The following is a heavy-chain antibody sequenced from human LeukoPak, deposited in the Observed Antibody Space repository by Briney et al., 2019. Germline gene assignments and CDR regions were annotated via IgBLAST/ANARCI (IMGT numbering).Heavy chain of an antibody. Sequence: SETLSLTCTVSGGSISSYYWSWIRQPPGKGLEWIGYIYYSGSTNYNPSLKSRVTISVDTSMNQFSLRLSSVTAADTAVYYCARLKLGAYFDLWGRGTLVTVSS. CDR2: IYYSGST. V-gene: IGHV4-59*08. CDR1: GGSISSYY. CDR3: ARLKLGAYFDL. D-gene: IGHD3-16*01. J-gene: IGHJ2*01.